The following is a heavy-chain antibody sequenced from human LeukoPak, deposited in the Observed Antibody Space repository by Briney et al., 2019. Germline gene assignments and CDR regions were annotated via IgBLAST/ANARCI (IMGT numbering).Heavy chain of an antibody. V-gene: IGHV3-74*01. CDR1: GFTFSNYW. Sequence: GGSLRLPCAASGFTFSNYWMHWVRQAPGKGLVWVSRINSDGINTSYADSVKGRFTISRDNAKNTLNLQMNSLRAEDTAVYYCTRHDDYVWGSYSLAFDYWGQGTLVTVSS. J-gene: IGHJ4*02. CDR3: TRHDDYVWGSYSLAFDY. CDR2: INSDGINT. D-gene: IGHD3-16*01.